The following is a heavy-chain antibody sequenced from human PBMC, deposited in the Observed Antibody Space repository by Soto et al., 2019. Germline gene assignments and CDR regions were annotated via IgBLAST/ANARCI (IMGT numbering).Heavy chain of an antibody. CDR2: ISGSGGST. CDR1: GFTFSSYA. V-gene: IGHV3-23*01. CDR3: AKALGDNKKYCSSTSCYYYYYYGMDV. J-gene: IGHJ6*02. Sequence: GGSLRLSCAASGFTFSSYAMSWVRQAPGKGLEWVSAISGSGGSTYYADSVKGRFTISRDNSKNTLYLQMNRLRAEDTAVYYCAKALGDNKKYCSSTSCYYYYYYGMDVWGQGTTVTVSS. D-gene: IGHD2-2*01.